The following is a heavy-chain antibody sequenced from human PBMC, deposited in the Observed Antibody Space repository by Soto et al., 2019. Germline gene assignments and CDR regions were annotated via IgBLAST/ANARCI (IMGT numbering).Heavy chain of an antibody. CDR3: AREEQAAGPNNWFDP. J-gene: IGHJ5*02. CDR1: GFTFSSYW. CDR2: INSDGSST. D-gene: IGHD6-13*01. V-gene: IGHV3-74*01. Sequence: GGSLRLSCAASGFTFSSYWMHWVRQAPGKGLVWVSRINSDGSSTSYADSVKGRFTISRDNAKNTLYLQMNSLRAEDTAVYYCAREEQAAGPNNWFDPWGQGTLVTVS.